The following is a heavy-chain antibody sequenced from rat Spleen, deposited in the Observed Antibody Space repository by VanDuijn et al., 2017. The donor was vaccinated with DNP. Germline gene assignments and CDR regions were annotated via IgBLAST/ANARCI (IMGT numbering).Heavy chain of an antibody. CDR1: GFSLKNYD. D-gene: IGHD1-11*01. Sequence: EVQLVESGGGLVQPGRSLKLSCVASGFSLKNYDMAWVRQAPTKGLEWVASISSGSGKSYYRDSVKGRFTISRDIAKNTQYLQMDSLRTEEKATYYWARHFPNYGGYSDYWGQGVMVTVSS. CDR2: ISSGSGKS. CDR3: ARHFPNYGGYSDY. V-gene: IGHV5S13*01. J-gene: IGHJ2*01.